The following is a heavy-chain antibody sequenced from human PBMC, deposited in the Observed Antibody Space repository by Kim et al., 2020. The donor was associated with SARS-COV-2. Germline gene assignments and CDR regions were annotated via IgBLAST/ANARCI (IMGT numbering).Heavy chain of an antibody. D-gene: IGHD4-17*01. CDR2: IKSEGSGGTT. V-gene: IGHV3-15*01. Sequence: GGSLRLSCTGSGFNFNAAWMTWVRQAPGKGLEWVGRIKSEGSGGTTDFAEAVKGRFTISRDDSKNTVYLQMTSLKTEDTAIYFCSNVRDPTYGSLQYWGRGTLVTVSS. CDR3: SNVRDPTYGSLQY. CDR1: GFNFNAAW. J-gene: IGHJ4*02.